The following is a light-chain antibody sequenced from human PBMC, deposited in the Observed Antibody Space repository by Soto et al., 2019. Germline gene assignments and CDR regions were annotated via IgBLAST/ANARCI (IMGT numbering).Light chain of an antibody. Sequence: QSVLTQPASVSGSPGHSITISCTGTSSDVGGYDFVSWYQHHPGKAPKLLIYDVNNRPSGLSDRFSGSKSGNTASLTISGLQTEDEADYYCSSYTSSHTRVFGTGTKVTVL. CDR3: SSYTSSHTRV. J-gene: IGLJ1*01. CDR1: SSDVGGYDF. V-gene: IGLV2-14*01. CDR2: DVN.